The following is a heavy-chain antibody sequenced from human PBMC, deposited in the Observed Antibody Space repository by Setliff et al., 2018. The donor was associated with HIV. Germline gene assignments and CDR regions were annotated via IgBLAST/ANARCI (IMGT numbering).Heavy chain of an antibody. CDR3: ARDRSSWGTDAFDI. Sequence: ASVKVSCKASGYTFTSYGISWVRQASGQGLEWMGWISAYNGNTDYAQKLQGRVTMTTDTSTSTAYMELRSLRSDDTAVYYCARDRSSWGTDAFDIWGQGTMVTVS. D-gene: IGHD6-13*01. CDR1: GYTFTSYG. J-gene: IGHJ3*02. V-gene: IGHV1-18*01. CDR2: ISAYNGNT.